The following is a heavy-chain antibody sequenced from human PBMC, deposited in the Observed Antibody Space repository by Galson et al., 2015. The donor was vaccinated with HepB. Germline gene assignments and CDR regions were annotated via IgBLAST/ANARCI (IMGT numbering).Heavy chain of an antibody. CDR2: ISSSGSTI. J-gene: IGHJ5*02. CDR3: AKGLGGLWYVES. CDR1: GFTFSDYY. V-gene: IGHV3-11*01. Sequence: SLRLSCAASGFTFSDYYMSWIRQAPGKGLEWVSYISSSGSTIYYADSVKGRFTISRDNSKNTLFLQMNSLRVDDTAVYYCAKGLGGLWYVESWGQGTLVTVSS. D-gene: IGHD3-10*01.